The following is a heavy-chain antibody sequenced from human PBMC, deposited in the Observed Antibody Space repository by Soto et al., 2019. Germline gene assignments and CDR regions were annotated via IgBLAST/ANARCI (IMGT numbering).Heavy chain of an antibody. CDR1: GGSISSGGYS. V-gene: IGHV4-30-2*01. CDR3: ARLGAYYQSLDP. Sequence: TSETLSLTCAVSGGSISSGGYSWGWIRQPPGKGLEWIGYIYHSGSTYYNPSLKSRVTISVETSKSQFSLRLTSVTASDTAVYYCARLGAYYQSLDPWGQGTVVTVS. CDR2: IYHSGST. J-gene: IGHJ5*02. D-gene: IGHD2-21*01.